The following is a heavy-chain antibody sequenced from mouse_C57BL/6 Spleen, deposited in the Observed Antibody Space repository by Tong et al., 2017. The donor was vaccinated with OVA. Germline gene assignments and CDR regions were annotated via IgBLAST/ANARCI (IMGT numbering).Heavy chain of an antibody. Sequence: EVQLQESGGGLVKPGGSLKLSCAASGFTFSSYAMSWVRQTPEKRLEWVATISDGGSYTYYPDNVKGRFTISRDNAKNNLYLQMSRLKSEDTAMYYCARDQGWLLPRDAMDYWGQGTSVTVSS. CDR1: GFTFSSYA. V-gene: IGHV5-4*01. CDR3: ARDQGWLLPRDAMDY. J-gene: IGHJ4*01. CDR2: ISDGGSYT. D-gene: IGHD2-3*01.